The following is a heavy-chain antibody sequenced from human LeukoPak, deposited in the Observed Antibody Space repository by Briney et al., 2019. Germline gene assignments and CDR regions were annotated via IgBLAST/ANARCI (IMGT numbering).Heavy chain of an antibody. CDR2: IYHSGSI. CDR3: ARLIVGTTYGDY. Sequence: SETLSLTCAVSGYYISSGYYWGWIRQPPGKGLEWIGNIYHSGSIYYNPSLKSRVTISVNTSKNQFSLKLSSVTAADTAVCYCARLIVGTTYGDYWGQGTLVTVSS. CDR1: GYYISSGYY. J-gene: IGHJ4*02. D-gene: IGHD1-26*01. V-gene: IGHV4-38-2*01.